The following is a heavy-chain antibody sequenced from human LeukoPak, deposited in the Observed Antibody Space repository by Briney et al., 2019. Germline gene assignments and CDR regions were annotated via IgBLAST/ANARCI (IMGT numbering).Heavy chain of an antibody. V-gene: IGHV7-4-1*02. Sequence: GASVKVSCKASGYTFTSYAMNWVRQAPGQGLEWMGWINTNTGNPTYAQGFTGRFVFSLDTSVSTAYLQISSLKAEDTAVYYCARVLLWFGELFHIDYWGQGTLVTVSS. CDR2: INTNTGNP. J-gene: IGHJ4*02. CDR1: GYTFTSYA. D-gene: IGHD3-10*01. CDR3: ARVLLWFGELFHIDY.